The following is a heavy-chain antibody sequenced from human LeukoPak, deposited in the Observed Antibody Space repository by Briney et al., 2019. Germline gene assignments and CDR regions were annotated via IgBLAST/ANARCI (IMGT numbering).Heavy chain of an antibody. CDR3: TTGIRGD. J-gene: IGHJ4*02. V-gene: IGHV3-15*04. CDR1: GFTFSRSR. CDR2: IASKTDGGTT. Sequence: GGSLRLSCVASGFTFSRSRMSWVRRAPGKGLEWVGRIASKTDGGTTDYAAPVKGRFTISRDDSKNTLFLQMNSLKTEDTAVYYCTTGIRGDCGQGTLVTVSS.